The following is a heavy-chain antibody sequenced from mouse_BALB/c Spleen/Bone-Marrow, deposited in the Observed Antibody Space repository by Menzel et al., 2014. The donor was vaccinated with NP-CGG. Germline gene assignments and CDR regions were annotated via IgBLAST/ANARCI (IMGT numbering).Heavy chain of an antibody. CDR2: IDTSDSYT. D-gene: IGHD1-1*01. J-gene: IGHJ1*01. Sequence: SGAELVMPGASVKMSCKASGYTFTDYWMHWVKQRPGQGLEWIGAIDTSDSYTSYNQKFKGKATLTVDESSSTAYMQLSSLTSEDSAVYYCARDYYGRGWYFDVWGAGTTVTVSS. V-gene: IGHV1-69*01. CDR3: ARDYYGRGWYFDV. CDR1: GYTFTDYW.